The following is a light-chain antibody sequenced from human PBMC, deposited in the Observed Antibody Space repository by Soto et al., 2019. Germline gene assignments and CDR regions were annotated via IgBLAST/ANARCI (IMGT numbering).Light chain of an antibody. CDR1: SSNIGYSF. J-gene: IGLJ2*01. V-gene: IGLV1-47*01. CDR3: AAWDDSLTFV. CDR2: SDN. Sequence: QSVLTQPPSMSGTPGQWITISCSGSSSNIGYSFVFWYQQLPAIAPKLLMYSDNNRPSGVPDRFSASKSGTSASLAISGLRSEDEADYYCAAWDDSLTFVFGGGTKLTVL.